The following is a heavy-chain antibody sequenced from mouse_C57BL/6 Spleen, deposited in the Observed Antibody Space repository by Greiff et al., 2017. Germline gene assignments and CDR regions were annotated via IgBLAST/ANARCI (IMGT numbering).Heavy chain of an antibody. J-gene: IGHJ4*01. CDR3: TRRYSNYAAMDY. V-gene: IGHV1-15*01. Sequence: QVQLQQSGAELVRPGASVTLSCKASGYTFTDYEMHWVKQTPVHGLEWIGAIDPETGGTAYNQKFKGKAILTADKSSSTAYMELRSLTSEDSAVYYCTRRYSNYAAMDYWGQGTSVTVSS. D-gene: IGHD2-5*01. CDR1: GYTFTDYE. CDR2: IDPETGGT.